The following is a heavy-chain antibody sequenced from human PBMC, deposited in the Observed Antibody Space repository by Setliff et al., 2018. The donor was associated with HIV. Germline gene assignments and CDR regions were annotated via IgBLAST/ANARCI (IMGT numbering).Heavy chain of an antibody. V-gene: IGHV4-34*01. Sequence: PSETLSLTCAVYGGSFSAYYWSWIRQTPGKGLEWIGEINHSGGTNYNPSLKSRVTISVDTSKNQFSLKLSSVTAADTAVYYCARASLPGWFDPWGQGTLVTVSS. J-gene: IGHJ5*02. D-gene: IGHD3-10*01. CDR1: GGSFSAYY. CDR3: ARASLPGWFDP. CDR2: INHSGGT.